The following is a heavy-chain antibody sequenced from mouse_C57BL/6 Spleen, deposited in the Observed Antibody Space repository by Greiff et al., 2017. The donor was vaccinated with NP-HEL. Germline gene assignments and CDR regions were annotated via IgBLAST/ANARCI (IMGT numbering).Heavy chain of an antibody. D-gene: IGHD1-1*01. CDR3: ARHYYGSSYVGFDY. V-gene: IGHV5-6*01. Sequence: EVQRVESGGDLVKPGGSLKLSCAASGFTFSSYGMSWVRQTPDKRLEWVATISSGGSYTYYPDSVKGRFTISRDNAKNTLYLQMSSLKSEDTAMYYCARHYYGSSYVGFDYWGQGTTLTVSS. J-gene: IGHJ2*01. CDR1: GFTFSSYG. CDR2: ISSGGSYT.